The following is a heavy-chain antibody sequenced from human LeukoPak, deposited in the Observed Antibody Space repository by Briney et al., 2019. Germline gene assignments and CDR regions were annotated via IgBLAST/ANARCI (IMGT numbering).Heavy chain of an antibody. CDR3: ARPSQRSGYLGSARNFDY. Sequence: PSETLSLTWTVVGGSISSYYWSWIRQPPGKGLEWIGYIYYSGSTIYNPSLKSRVTISVDTSKNQFSLKFSYVTAADTAVYYCARPSQRSGYLGSARNFDYWGQGTLVTVSS. J-gene: IGHJ4*02. V-gene: IGHV4-59*08. D-gene: IGHD2-2*03. CDR2: IYYSGST. CDR1: GGSISSYY.